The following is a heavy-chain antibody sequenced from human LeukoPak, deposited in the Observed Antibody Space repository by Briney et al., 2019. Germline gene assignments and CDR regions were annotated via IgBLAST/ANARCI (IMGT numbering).Heavy chain of an antibody. V-gene: IGHV3-33*01. CDR1: GFIFSDYG. J-gene: IGHJ4*02. D-gene: IGHD1-1*01. CDR2: TRFDGSIK. Sequence: GGSLRLSCPVSGFIFSDYGFHWVRQAPGKGLEWVAVTRFDGSIKQYADSAKGRFTISRDDSKNTLYLQMNFLKSEDTAVYYCARWGGTRQYYFDYWGQGTPVTVSS. CDR3: ARWGGTRQYYFDY.